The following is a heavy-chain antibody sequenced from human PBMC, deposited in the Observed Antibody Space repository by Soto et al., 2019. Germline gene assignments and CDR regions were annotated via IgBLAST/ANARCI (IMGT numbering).Heavy chain of an antibody. CDR1: GGSISSSSYY. CDR2: IYYSGST. CDR3: ARSAITSFWSGYYKDYYYYYGMDV. D-gene: IGHD3-3*01. J-gene: IGHJ6*02. V-gene: IGHV4-39*01. Sequence: SETLSLTCTVSGGSISSSSYYWGWIRQPPGKGLEWIGSIYYSGSTYYNPSLKSRVTISVDTSKNQFSLKLSSVTAADTAVYYCARSAITSFWSGYYKDYYYYYGMDVWGQGTTVTVS.